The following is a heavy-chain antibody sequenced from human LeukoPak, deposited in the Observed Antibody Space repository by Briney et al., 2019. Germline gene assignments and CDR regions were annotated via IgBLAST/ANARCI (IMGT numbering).Heavy chain of an antibody. D-gene: IGHD3-22*01. CDR2: ISGSGGST. V-gene: IGHV3-23*01. CDR1: GFTFSSYA. J-gene: IGHJ4*02. CDR3: AKDWDYYDSSGYYLQTDY. Sequence: GGSLRLSCAASGFTFSSYAMSWVRQAPGKGLEWVSAISGSGGSTYYADSVKGRFTISRDNSKNTLYLQMNSLRAEDTAVYYCAKDWDYYDSSGYYLQTDYWGQGTLVTVSS.